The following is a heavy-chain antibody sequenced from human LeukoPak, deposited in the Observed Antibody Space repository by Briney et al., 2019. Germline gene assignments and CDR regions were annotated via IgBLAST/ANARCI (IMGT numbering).Heavy chain of an antibody. J-gene: IGHJ3*02. CDR1: GYTFTGYY. CDR2: INPNSGGT. Sequence: ASVKVSCKASGYTFTGYYMHWVRQAPGQGLEWMGWINPNSGGTNYAQKFQGRVTMTRDTSISTAYMELSRLRSDDTAVYYCARESLEYSSSSDAFDIWGQGTMVTVS. CDR3: ARESLEYSSSSDAFDI. V-gene: IGHV1-2*02. D-gene: IGHD6-6*01.